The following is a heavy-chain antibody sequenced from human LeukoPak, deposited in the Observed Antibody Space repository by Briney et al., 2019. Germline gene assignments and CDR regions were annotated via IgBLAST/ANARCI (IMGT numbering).Heavy chain of an antibody. CDR2: ISYDGSNK. CDR1: GITVSSNY. CDR3: ARGPPLFDP. Sequence: GGSLRLSCAASGITVSSNYMSWVRQAPGKGLEWVAVISYDGSNKYYADSVKGRFTISRDNSKNTLYLQMNSLRAEDTAVYYCARGPPLFDPWGQGTLVAVSS. J-gene: IGHJ5*02. V-gene: IGHV3-30*03.